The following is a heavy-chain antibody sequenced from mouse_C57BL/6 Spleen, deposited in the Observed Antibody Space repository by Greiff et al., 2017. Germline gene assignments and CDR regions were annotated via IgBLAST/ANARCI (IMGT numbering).Heavy chain of an antibody. CDR1: GYAFTNYL. V-gene: IGHV1-54*01. D-gene: IGHD1-1*01. Sequence: QVQLQQSGAELVRPGTSVKVSCKASGYAFTNYLIEWVKQRPGQGLEWIGVINPGSGGTNDNEKFKGKATLTADKSSSTAYMQLSSLTSEDSAVYFCARLYGSSYGFAYWGQGTLVTVSA. J-gene: IGHJ3*01. CDR2: INPGSGGT. CDR3: ARLYGSSYGFAY.